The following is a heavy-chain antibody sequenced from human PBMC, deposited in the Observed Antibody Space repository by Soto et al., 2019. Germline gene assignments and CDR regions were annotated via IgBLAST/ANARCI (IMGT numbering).Heavy chain of an antibody. Sequence: QVQLQESGPGLVKPSETLSLTCTVSGGSVSSGNQYWSWIRQPPGKGLEWIGYIYNSGSTDYNPSPKSRVSISVDTSKNKFSLNLSSVTAADTAMYLCASGSSVSAYIDSWGQGTLVTVSS. V-gene: IGHV4-61*01. D-gene: IGHD6-13*01. J-gene: IGHJ4*02. CDR1: GGSVSSGNQY. CDR2: IYNSGST. CDR3: ASGSSVSAYIDS.